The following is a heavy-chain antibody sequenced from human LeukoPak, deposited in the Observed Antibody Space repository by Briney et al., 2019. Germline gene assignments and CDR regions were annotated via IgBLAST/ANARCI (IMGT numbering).Heavy chain of an antibody. D-gene: IGHD3-3*01. CDR3: AREGDYDFWSGQPLLGPHYFDY. Sequence: SVKVSCKASGRTFSSYAISWVRQAPGQGREWMGGIIPIFGTANYAQKFQGRVTITADESMSTAYMELSSLRSDDTAVYYCAREGDYDFWSGQPLLGPHYFDYWGQGTLVTVST. CDR1: GRTFSSYA. J-gene: IGHJ4*02. V-gene: IGHV1-69*01. CDR2: IIPIFGTA.